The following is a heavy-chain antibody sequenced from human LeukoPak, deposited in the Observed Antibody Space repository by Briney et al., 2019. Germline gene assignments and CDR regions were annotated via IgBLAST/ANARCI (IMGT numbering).Heavy chain of an antibody. D-gene: IGHD3-10*01. CDR3: ARDSYYYGSGSYYNSAFDI. V-gene: IGHV4-34*01. J-gene: IGHJ3*02. Sequence: PSETLSLTCTVSGGSISSYYWSWIRQPPGKGLEWIGEINHSGSTNNNPSLKSRVTISVETSKNQFSLKLSSVTAADTAVYYCARDSYYYGSGSYYNSAFDIWGQGTMVTVSS. CDR2: INHSGST. CDR1: GGSISSYY.